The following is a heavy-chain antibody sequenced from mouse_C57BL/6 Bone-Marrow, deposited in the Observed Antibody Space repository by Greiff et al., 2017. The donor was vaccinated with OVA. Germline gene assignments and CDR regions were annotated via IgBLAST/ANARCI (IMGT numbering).Heavy chain of an antibody. V-gene: IGHV5-16*01. J-gene: IGHJ3*01. D-gene: IGHD2-2*01. CDR1: GFTFSDYY. CDR3: ARDRGNGYDGFAY. Sequence: DVKLVESEGGLVQPGSSMTLSCTASGFTFSDYYMAWVRQVPEKGLEWVANINYDGSSTYYLDSLKSRFIISRDNAKNILYLQMSSLRSEDTATYYCARDRGNGYDGFAYWGQGTLVTVSA. CDR2: INYDGSST.